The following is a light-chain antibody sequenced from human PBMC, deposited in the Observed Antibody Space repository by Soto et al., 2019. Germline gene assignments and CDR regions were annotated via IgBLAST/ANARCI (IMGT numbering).Light chain of an antibody. CDR3: SSYTSSSTVV. Sequence: QSALTQPASVSGSPGQSITISCTGTSSDVGDYNYVSWYQQHPGRAPKLMIFEVSNRPSGVSDRFSGSKSGTTASLTISGLQAEDEADYYCSSYTSSSTVVFGGGTKVTVL. CDR2: EVS. CDR1: SSDVGDYNY. V-gene: IGLV2-14*01. J-gene: IGLJ3*02.